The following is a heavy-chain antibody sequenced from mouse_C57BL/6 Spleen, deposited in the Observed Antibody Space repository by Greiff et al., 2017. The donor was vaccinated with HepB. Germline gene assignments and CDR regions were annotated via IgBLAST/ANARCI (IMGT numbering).Heavy chain of an antibody. CDR1: GYTFTDYY. Sequence: QVQLKQSGPELVKPGASVKISCKASGYTFTDYYINWVKQRPGQGLEWIGWIFPGSGSTYYNEKFKGKATLTVDKSSSTAYMLLSSLTSEDSAVYFCARNYYGSSYFAWFAYWGQGTLVTVSA. J-gene: IGHJ3*01. CDR3: ARNYYGSSYFAWFAY. D-gene: IGHD1-1*01. CDR2: IFPGSGST. V-gene: IGHV1-75*01.